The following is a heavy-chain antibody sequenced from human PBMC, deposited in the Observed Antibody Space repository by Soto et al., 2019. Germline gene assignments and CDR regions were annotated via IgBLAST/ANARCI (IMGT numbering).Heavy chain of an antibody. CDR1: GFTFDDYA. CDR3: AKDIFPRLLVRSGGSTYYDFW. D-gene: IGHD3-3*01. V-gene: IGHV3-9*01. CDR2: ISWKSGSI. Sequence: EVQLVESGGGLVQPGRSLRLACAASGFTFDDYAMHWVRQAPGKGLEWVSGISWKSGSIGYADPVKGRFTISRDNAKNTLSLEMHSLRAEDTALYSCAKDIFPRLLVRSGGSTYYDFWRGQGTLVTVSS. J-gene: IGHJ4*02.